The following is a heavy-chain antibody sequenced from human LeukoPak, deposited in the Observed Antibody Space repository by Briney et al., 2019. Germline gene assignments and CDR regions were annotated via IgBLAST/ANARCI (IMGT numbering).Heavy chain of an antibody. CDR1: GFTFDDYA. V-gene: IGHV3-9*01. CDR3: AKDIKATPPDTAMVMDAFDI. CDR2: ISWYSGSI. D-gene: IGHD5-18*01. J-gene: IGHJ3*02. Sequence: GRSLRLSCAASGFTFDDYAMHWVRQAPGKGLEWVSGISWYSGSIGYADSVKGRFTISRDNAKNSLYLQMNSLRAEDTALYYCAKDIKATPPDTAMVMDAFDIWGQGAMVTVSS.